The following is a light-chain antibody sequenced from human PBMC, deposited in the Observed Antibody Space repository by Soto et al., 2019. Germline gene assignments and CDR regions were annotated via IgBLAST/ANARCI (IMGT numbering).Light chain of an antibody. CDR3: QQYGSSPT. Sequence: EIVLTQSPGALFLSPGERATLSCRASQSVSSSYLAWYQQKPGQAPRLFIYGASSRATGIPDRFSGSGSGTDFTLTISRLEPEDFAVYYCQQYGSSPTFGGGTKVDTK. CDR1: QSVSSSY. J-gene: IGKJ4*01. CDR2: GAS. V-gene: IGKV3-20*01.